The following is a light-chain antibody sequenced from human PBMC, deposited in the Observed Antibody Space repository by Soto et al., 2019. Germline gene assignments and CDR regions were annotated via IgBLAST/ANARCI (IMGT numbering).Light chain of an antibody. V-gene: IGKV1-5*03. Sequence: DIPMTQSPSTLSASVGDRVTITCRASQSISYWLAWYQQKPGKAPNLLIYKASSLKSGVPSRFSGSGSGTDFTLTISSLQPDDFATYYCQQYHSYPLTFGGGTKVEIK. CDR2: KAS. J-gene: IGKJ4*01. CDR1: QSISYW. CDR3: QQYHSYPLT.